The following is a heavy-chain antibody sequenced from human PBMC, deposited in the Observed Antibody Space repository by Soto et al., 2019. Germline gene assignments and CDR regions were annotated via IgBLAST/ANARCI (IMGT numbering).Heavy chain of an antibody. D-gene: IGHD3-16*01. CDR1: GYIFVNYG. CDR3: VMVDNYVTPAPHDV. J-gene: IGHJ6*02. Sequence: QVQLVQSGDEVKKPGASVKVSCKASGYIFVNYGIAWVRPAPGQGLEWMGWISPYTGNTHSASKVQGRLTMTTDTSTSTAYMDLGSLTSDDTAVYYCVMVDNYVTPAPHDVWGQGTTVTVSS. V-gene: IGHV1-18*01. CDR2: ISPYTGNT.